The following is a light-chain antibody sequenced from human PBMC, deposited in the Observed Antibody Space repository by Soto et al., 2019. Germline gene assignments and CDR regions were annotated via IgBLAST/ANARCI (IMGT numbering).Light chain of an antibody. CDR1: QSINSN. CDR3: QRYNNWPLT. CDR2: GAS. Sequence: MKHSPATLSVSPWDRATLSSSASQSINSNLAWYQQQPGQAPRLLIYGASTRATAVPDRFSGSGSGTDFTLTITSLQSEDFAVYYCQRYNNWPLTFGGGTKVDI. J-gene: IGKJ4*01. V-gene: IGKV3-15*01.